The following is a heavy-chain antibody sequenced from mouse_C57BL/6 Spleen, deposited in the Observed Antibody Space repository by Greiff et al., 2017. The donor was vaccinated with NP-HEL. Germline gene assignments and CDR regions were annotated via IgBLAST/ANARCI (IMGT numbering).Heavy chain of an antibody. CDR2: FHPYNDDT. CDR1: GYTFTTYP. J-gene: IGHJ1*03. Sequence: QVQLQQSGAELVKPGASVKMSCKASGYTFTTYPIEWMKQNHGKSLEWIGNFHPYNDDTKYNEKFKGKATLTVEKSSSTVYLELSRLTSDDSAVYYCARGGYYSNPWWYFDVWGTGTTVTVSS. CDR3: ARGGYYSNPWWYFDV. V-gene: IGHV1-47*01. D-gene: IGHD2-5*01.